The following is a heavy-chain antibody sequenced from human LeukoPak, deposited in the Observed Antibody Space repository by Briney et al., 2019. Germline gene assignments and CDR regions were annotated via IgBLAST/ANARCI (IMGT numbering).Heavy chain of an antibody. D-gene: IGHD3-10*01. CDR1: GFTFSSYA. CDR3: AKRGILWFGETHAFDI. Sequence: PGGSLRLSCAASGFTFSSYAMSWVRQAPGKGLEWVSAISGSGGSTYYADSVKGRFTISRDNSKNTLYLQMNSLRAEDTAVYYCAKRGILWFGETHAFDIWGQGTMVTVSS. V-gene: IGHV3-23*01. CDR2: ISGSGGST. J-gene: IGHJ3*02.